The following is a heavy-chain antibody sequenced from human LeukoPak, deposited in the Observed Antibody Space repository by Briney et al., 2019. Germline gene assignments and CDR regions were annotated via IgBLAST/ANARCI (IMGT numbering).Heavy chain of an antibody. J-gene: IGHJ4*02. CDR2: MNPNSVNT. CDR3: ARWEGTSYYDSSGFMVY. D-gene: IGHD3-22*01. CDR1: GYTFTGYY. V-gene: IGHV1-8*03. Sequence: GASVKVSCKASGYTFTGYYMHWVRQATGQGLEWMGWMNPNSVNTGYAQKFQGRVTITRNTSISTAYMELSSLRSEDTAVYYCARWEGTSYYDSSGFMVYWGQGTLVTVSS.